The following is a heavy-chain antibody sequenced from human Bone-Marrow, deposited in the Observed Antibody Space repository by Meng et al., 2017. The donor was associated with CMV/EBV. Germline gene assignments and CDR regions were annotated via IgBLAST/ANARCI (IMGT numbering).Heavy chain of an antibody. J-gene: IGHJ4*02. CDR2: ISSSGNTI. CDR3: AKLQGSKDY. CDR1: GFTFSSYE. V-gene: IGHV3-48*03. Sequence: GESLKISCAASGFTFSSYEMNWVRQAPGKGLEWVSYISSSGNTIYYADSVKGRFTISRDDAKSSLYLQMNNLRSEDTALYFCAKLQGSKDYWGQGTVVTVSS.